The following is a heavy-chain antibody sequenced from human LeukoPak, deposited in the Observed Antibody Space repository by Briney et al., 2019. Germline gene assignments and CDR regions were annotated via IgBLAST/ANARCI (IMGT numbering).Heavy chain of an antibody. J-gene: IGHJ4*02. Sequence: SETLSLTCTVSGGSVSSGSYYWSWIRQPPGKGLEWIGYIYYSGSTNYNPSLKSRVTISVDTSKNQFSLKLSSVTAADTAVYYCARGAWNWNYFDYWGQGTLATVSS. D-gene: IGHD1-1*01. CDR2: IYYSGST. V-gene: IGHV4-61*01. CDR1: GGSVSSGSYY. CDR3: ARGAWNWNYFDY.